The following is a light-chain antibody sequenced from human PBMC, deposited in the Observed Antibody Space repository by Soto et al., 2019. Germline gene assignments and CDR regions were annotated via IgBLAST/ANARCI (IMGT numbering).Light chain of an antibody. CDR2: EGS. Sequence: QSALTQPASVSRSPGQSITISCTGTSSDVGSYNLVSWYQQHPGKAPKLMIYEGSKRPSGVSNRFSGSKSGNTASLTNSGLQAEDEADYYCCSYAGSSTPVVFGGGTKLTVL. J-gene: IGLJ2*01. CDR3: CSYAGSSTPVV. CDR1: SSDVGSYNL. V-gene: IGLV2-23*01.